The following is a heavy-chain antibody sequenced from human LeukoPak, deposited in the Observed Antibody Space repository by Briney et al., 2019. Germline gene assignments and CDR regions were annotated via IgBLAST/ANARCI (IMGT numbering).Heavy chain of an antibody. CDR3: ARENGGDFDY. D-gene: IGHD3-16*01. CDR2: IYYSGST. J-gene: IGHJ4*02. CDR1: GGSISSYY. Sequence: SGTLSLTCTVSGGSISSYYWSWIRQPPGKGLEWIGDIYYSGSTNYNPSRKSRVTISVDKSKNQFSLKLSPVTAAATAVYYCARENGGDFDYWGQGTLVTVSS. V-gene: IGHV4-59*01.